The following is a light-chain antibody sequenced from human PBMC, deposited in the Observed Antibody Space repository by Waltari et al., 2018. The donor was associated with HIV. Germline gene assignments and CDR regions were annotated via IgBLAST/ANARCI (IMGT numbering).Light chain of an antibody. Sequence: DIQMTQSPSSLSASVGDRVTITCRASQNINNHLNWYHQKPGEAPKLLIYTASNLQSGVPSRFSGSGSGTDFTLTISSLQPEDFATYYCQQSFNTPLFGGGTKVEI. CDR2: TAS. CDR3: QQSFNTPL. J-gene: IGKJ4*01. V-gene: IGKV1-39*01. CDR1: QNINNH.